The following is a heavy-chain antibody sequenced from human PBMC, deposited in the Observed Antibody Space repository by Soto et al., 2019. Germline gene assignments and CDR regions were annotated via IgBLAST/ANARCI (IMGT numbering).Heavy chain of an antibody. CDR2: IYYSGST. V-gene: IGHV4-31*03. Sequence: LSLTCTVSGGSIISGGYYWSWIRQHPGKGLEWIGYIYYSGSTYYNPSLKSRVTISVDTSKNPFSLKLSSVTAADRAVYYCARGSVDTVDSSGFYEYCGQGTPVTVSS. J-gene: IGHJ4*02. CDR1: GGSIISGGYY. CDR3: ARGSVDTVDSSGFYEY. D-gene: IGHD3-22*01.